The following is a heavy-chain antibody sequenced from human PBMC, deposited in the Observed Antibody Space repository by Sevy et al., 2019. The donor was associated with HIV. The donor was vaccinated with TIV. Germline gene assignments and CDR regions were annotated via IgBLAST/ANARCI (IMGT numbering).Heavy chain of an antibody. V-gene: IGHV1-24*01. D-gene: IGHD5-12*01. Sequence: ASVKVSCKVSGYTLTKLSMHWVRQAPGKGLEWMGGFDPEDGETIYAQKFQGRVTMTEDTSTDTAYMELRSLRSGDTAVYYCATPKYVGYDYESLDIWGQGTMVTVSS. CDR1: GYTLTKLS. J-gene: IGHJ3*02. CDR2: FDPEDGET. CDR3: ATPKYVGYDYESLDI.